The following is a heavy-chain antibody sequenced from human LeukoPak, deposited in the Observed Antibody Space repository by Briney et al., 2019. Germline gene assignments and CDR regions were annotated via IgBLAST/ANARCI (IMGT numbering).Heavy chain of an antibody. D-gene: IGHD4-17*01. CDR3: ARGPNYGDYFPFDY. CDR2: MNPNSGNT. V-gene: IGHV1-8*01. J-gene: IGHJ4*02. CDR1: GYTFTSYD. Sequence: ASVKVSCKASGYTFTSYDINWVRQATGQGLKWMGWMNPNSGNTGYAQKFQGRVTMTRNTSISTAYMELSSLRSEDTAVYYCARGPNYGDYFPFDYWGQGTLVTVYS.